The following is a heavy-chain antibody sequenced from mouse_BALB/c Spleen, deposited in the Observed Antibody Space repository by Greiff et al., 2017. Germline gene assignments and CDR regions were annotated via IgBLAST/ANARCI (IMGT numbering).Heavy chain of an antibody. V-gene: IGHV5-6-3*01. CDR1: GFTFSSYG. J-gene: IGHJ3*01. Sequence: EVKLEESGGGLVQPGGSLKLSCAASGFTFSSYGMSWVRQTPDKRLELVATINSNGGSTYYPDSVKGRFTISRDNAKNTLYLQMSSLKSEDTAMYYCARENYGSTHWGQGTLVTVSA. CDR3: ARENYGSTH. CDR2: INSNGGST. D-gene: IGHD1-1*01.